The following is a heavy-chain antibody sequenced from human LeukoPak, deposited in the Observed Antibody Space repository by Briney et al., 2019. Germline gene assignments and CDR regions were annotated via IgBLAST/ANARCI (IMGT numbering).Heavy chain of an antibody. CDR2: IKQDGSEK. J-gene: IGHJ4*02. Sequence: GGSLRLSCAASGFTFSSYWMSWVRQAPGKGLEWVANIKQDGSEKYYVDAVKGRFTISRDNAKNSLYLQMNSLRAEDTAVYYCAKFLPTHIVVANYYFDYWGQGTLVTVSS. CDR3: AKFLPTHIVVANYYFDY. D-gene: IGHD2-21*01. CDR1: GFTFSSYW. V-gene: IGHV3-7*03.